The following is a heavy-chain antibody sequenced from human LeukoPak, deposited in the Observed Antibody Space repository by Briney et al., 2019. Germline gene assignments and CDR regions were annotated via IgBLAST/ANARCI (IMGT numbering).Heavy chain of an antibody. CDR3: ARGDRITMIVVVESYYYYGMDV. CDR2: MNPNSGNT. D-gene: IGHD3-22*01. V-gene: IGHV1-8*01. J-gene: IGHJ6*02. CDR1: GYTFTSYD. Sequence: ASVKVSCTASGYTFTSYDINWVRQATGQGLEWMGWMNPNSGNTGYAQKFQGRVTMTRNPSISTAYMELSSLRSEDTAVYYCARGDRITMIVVVESYYYYGMDVWGQGTTVTVSS.